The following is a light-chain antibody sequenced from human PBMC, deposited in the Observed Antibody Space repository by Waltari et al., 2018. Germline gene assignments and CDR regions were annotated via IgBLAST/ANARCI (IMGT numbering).Light chain of an antibody. J-gene: IGKJ2*01. V-gene: IGKV3-20*01. CDR3: QQCGRSLYT. CDR2: DAS. CDR1: QSITSHC. Sequence: EIVLTQSPGTLSLSPGERATLSCRASQSITSHCLAWSQQRPGQAPRLLIYDASTRATGIPDRFSGSGSGTDFTLTISRLEPEDFAVYYCQQCGRSLYTFGQGTTLEIK.